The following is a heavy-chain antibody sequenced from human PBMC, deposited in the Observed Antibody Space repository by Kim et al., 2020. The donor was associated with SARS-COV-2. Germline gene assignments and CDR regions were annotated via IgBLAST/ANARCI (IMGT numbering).Heavy chain of an antibody. CDR3: ARTIWLQFWFDP. J-gene: IGHJ5*02. Sequence: SETLSLTCAVYGGSFSGYYWSWIRQPPGKGLEWIGEINHSGSTNYNPSLKSRVTISVDTSKNQFSLKLSSVTAADTAVYYCARTIWLQFWFDPWGQGTLAPASS. CDR2: INHSGST. V-gene: IGHV4-34*01. D-gene: IGHD5-12*01. CDR1: GGSFSGYY.